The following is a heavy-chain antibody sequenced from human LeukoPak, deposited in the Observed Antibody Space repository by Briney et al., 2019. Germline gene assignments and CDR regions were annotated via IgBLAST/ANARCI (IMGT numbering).Heavy chain of an antibody. CDR1: GGTFSSYA. Sequence: SVTVSCKASGGTFSSYAISWVRQAPGQGLEWMGGIIPIFGTANYAQKFQGRVTITTDESTSTAYMELSSLRSEDTAVYYCARGPRIAPNWFDPWGQGTLVTVSS. CDR2: IIPIFGTA. CDR3: ARGPRIAPNWFDP. D-gene: IGHD6-13*01. V-gene: IGHV1-69*05. J-gene: IGHJ5*02.